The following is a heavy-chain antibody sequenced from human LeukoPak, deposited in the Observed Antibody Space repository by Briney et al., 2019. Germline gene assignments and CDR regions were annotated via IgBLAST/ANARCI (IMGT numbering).Heavy chain of an antibody. CDR2: IYYSGST. CDR3: ARGQRGFGVQYGMDV. D-gene: IGHD3-10*01. Sequence: SETLSLTCIVSGGSISNYYWNWIRQHPGKGLEWIGYIYYSGSTNYSPSLKSRVSISVDTSKTKFSLKLTSVTAADTAVYYCARGQRGFGVQYGMDVWGKGTTVTVSS. V-gene: IGHV4-59*01. J-gene: IGHJ6*04. CDR1: GGSISNYY.